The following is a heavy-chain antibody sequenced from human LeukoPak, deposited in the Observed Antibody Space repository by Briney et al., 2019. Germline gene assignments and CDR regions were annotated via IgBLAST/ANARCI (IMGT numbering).Heavy chain of an antibody. CDR3: ARNRHDSSGYFYDAFDI. Sequence: ASVKVSCKASGYTFTSYAMNWVRQAPGQGLEWMGWISPNTGATKYSQKFEGRVTMTRDASISTAYMELSRLRSGDTAVYYCARNRHDSSGYFYDAFDIWGQGTMVTVSS. J-gene: IGHJ3*02. CDR1: GYTFTSYA. V-gene: IGHV1-2*02. D-gene: IGHD3-22*01. CDR2: ISPNTGAT.